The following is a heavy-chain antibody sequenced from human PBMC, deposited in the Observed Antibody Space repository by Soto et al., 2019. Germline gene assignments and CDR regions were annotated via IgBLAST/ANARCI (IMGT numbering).Heavy chain of an antibody. CDR3: ARDDVGYCSNGGCYTKPLDY. V-gene: IGHV1-18*01. CDR1: GYTFTSYG. J-gene: IGHJ4*02. Sequence: QVQLVQSGAEVKKPGASVKVSCKASGYTFTSYGISWVRQAPGQGLEWMGWISTYIGNTHYAQKFQGRVTMTTDTSTTTAYLELRSLRSDDTAVYYWARDDVGYCSNGGCYTKPLDYWGQGALVTVSS. D-gene: IGHD2-8*01. CDR2: ISTYIGNT.